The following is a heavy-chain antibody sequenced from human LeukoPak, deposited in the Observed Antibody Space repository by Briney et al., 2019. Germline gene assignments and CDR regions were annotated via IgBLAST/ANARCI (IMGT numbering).Heavy chain of an antibody. V-gene: IGHV3-21*05. Sequence: KSGGSLRLSCAASGLTFSSYSMNWVRQAPGKGLEWVSYISKSSSEYYADSVKGRFTISSDNAKNSLYLQMNSLRDEDTALYYCARDVDYAFTDWGQGTLVTVSS. CDR1: GLTFSSYS. J-gene: IGHJ4*02. CDR3: ARDVDYAFTD. D-gene: IGHD4-17*01. CDR2: ISKSSSE.